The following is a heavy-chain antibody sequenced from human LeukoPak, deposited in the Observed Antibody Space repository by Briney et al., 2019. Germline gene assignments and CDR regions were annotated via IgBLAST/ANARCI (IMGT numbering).Heavy chain of an antibody. Sequence: GGSLRLSCAASGFTFSSYAMSWVRQAPGKGLEWVSGISGGGGSTYYADSVKGRFTISRDNSKNTLYLQMNSLRAEDTAVYYCAKFLAVIAARDSLYFQHWGQGTLVTVSS. D-gene: IGHD6-6*01. CDR3: AKFLAVIAARDSLYFQH. CDR2: ISGGGGST. CDR1: GFTFSSYA. V-gene: IGHV3-23*01. J-gene: IGHJ1*01.